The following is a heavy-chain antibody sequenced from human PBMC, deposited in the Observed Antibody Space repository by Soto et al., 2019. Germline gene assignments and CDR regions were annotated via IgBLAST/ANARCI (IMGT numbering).Heavy chain of an antibody. Sequence: QVQLVESGGSVVQPGRSLRLSCAASGFTFSSYGMHWVRQAPGKGLEWVAVIWYDGSNKYYADSVKGRFTISRDNSKNTLYLQMNSLRAEDTAVYYCVRDLFGHYGYFDPWGQGTLVTVSS. CDR2: IWYDGSNK. CDR1: GFTFSSYG. D-gene: IGHD3-10*02. V-gene: IGHV3-33*01. CDR3: VRDLFGHYGYFDP. J-gene: IGHJ5*02.